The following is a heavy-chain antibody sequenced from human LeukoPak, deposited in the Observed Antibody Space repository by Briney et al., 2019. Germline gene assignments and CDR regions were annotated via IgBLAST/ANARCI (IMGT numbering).Heavy chain of an antibody. Sequence: PSETLSLTCTVSGGSISSSSSYWVWIRQPPGKGLEWIGTIYYSGSTYYNPSLKSRVTISVDTSKNQFSLKLSSVTAADTAVYYCARGSPWFGPTERPEQKYYFDYWGQGTLVTVSS. V-gene: IGHV4-39*07. CDR2: IYYSGST. D-gene: IGHD3-10*01. CDR1: GGSISSSSSY. J-gene: IGHJ4*02. CDR3: ARGSPWFGPTERPEQKYYFDY.